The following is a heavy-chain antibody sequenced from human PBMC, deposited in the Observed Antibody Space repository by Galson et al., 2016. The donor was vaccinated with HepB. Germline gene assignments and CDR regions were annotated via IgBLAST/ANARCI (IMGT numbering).Heavy chain of an antibody. CDR3: ATWWPDTRVPDMDV. D-gene: IGHD2-15*01. J-gene: IGHJ6*02. CDR1: GYSFTSQG. Sequence: SVKVSCKASGYSFTSQGISWVRQAPGQGLEWMGWISTSSDHTNYAQNFQGRVTITTDTATSTAYLELRSLTSDDTAVYYCATWWPDTRVPDMDVWGQGTAVTVSS. CDR2: ISTSSDHT. V-gene: IGHV1-18*01.